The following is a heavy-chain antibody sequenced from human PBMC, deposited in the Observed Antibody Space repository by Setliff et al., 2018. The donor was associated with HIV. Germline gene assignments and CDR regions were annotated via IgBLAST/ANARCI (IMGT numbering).Heavy chain of an antibody. D-gene: IGHD3-10*01. V-gene: IGHV4-39*07. CDR3: VSQYGSGSYLNY. Sequence: SETLSLTCTVSGGSIRTGAYYWGWIRQPPGKGLEWIGSIYHSGTTNYNSSLKSRVTISVDTSKNQFSLKLSSVTAADTAVYFCVSQYGSGSYLNYWSQGTLVTVSS. CDR1: GGSIRTGAYY. J-gene: IGHJ4*02. CDR2: IYHSGTT.